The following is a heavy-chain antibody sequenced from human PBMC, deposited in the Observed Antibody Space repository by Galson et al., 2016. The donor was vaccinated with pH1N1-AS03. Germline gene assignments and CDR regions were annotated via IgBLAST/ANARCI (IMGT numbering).Heavy chain of an antibody. V-gene: IGHV3-9*01. CDR2: ISWNSGTI. J-gene: IGHJ4*02. CDR3: AKSPGYCSAGSCSDQGYFDY. Sequence: SLRLSCAGSGFTFGDYAMHWVRQAPGKGLEWVSGISWNSGTIGYTDSVKGRFTISRDNAKNSLYLQMNSLRAEDTPLYYCAKSPGYCSAGSCSDQGYFDYWGQGTLVTVSS. CDR1: GFTFGDYA. D-gene: IGHD2-15*01.